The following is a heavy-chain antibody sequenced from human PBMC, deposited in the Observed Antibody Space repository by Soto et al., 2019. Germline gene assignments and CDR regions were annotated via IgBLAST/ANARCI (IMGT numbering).Heavy chain of an antibody. CDR1: GFTFSSYA. D-gene: IGHD3-22*01. J-gene: IGHJ1*01. Sequence: GGSLRLSCAASGFTFSSYAMSWVRQAPGKGLEWVSAISGSGGSTYYADSVKGRFTISRDNSKNTLYLQMNSLRAEDTAVYYCATRDADSSGYIIAYFQHWGQGTLVTVSS. CDR3: ATRDADSSGYIIAYFQH. CDR2: ISGSGGST. V-gene: IGHV3-23*01.